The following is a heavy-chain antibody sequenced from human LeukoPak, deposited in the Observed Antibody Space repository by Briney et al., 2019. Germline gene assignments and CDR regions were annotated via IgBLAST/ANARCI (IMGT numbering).Heavy chain of an antibody. V-gene: IGHV4-59*08. CDR1: GGSISSYY. Sequence: PSETLSLTCTVSGGSISSYYWSWIRQPPGKGLEWIGYIYYSGSTNYNPSLKSRVTISVDTSKNQFSLKLSSVTAADTAVYYCARNPHHDYGDYSWFDPWGQGTLVTVSS. J-gene: IGHJ5*02. D-gene: IGHD4-17*01. CDR2: IYYSGST. CDR3: ARNPHHDYGDYSWFDP.